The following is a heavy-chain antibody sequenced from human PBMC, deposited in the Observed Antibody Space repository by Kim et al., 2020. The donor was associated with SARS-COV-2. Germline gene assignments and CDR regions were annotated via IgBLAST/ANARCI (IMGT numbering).Heavy chain of an antibody. D-gene: IGHD3-10*01. V-gene: IGHV4-39*01. CDR1: GVSVNNSNFY. CDR3: SRLTDNRFEY. J-gene: IGHJ4*02. CDR2: IYYLRGA. Sequence: SETLSLTCTVSGVSVNNSNFYWGWVRQPPGEGLEWIGSIYYLRGAFYTPSLKSRLTISLDMSNNQFSLNLTSVTAPDSPVYFCSRLTDNRFEYWGQGTL.